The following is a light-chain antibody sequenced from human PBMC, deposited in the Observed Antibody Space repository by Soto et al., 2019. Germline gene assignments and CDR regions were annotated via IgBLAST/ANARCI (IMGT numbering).Light chain of an antibody. CDR1: QGISQW. CDR2: GAF. Sequence: DIQMTQYPSSVAAAVGDRVTITCRASQGISQWLAWYQHKPGTAPKLLIFGAFSLQRGVSSSVAGAGFGADFTLTIKSLQPEDVATYYCQQFGHFPQAFGQGTKVEI. CDR3: QQFGHFPQA. V-gene: IGKV1-12*01. J-gene: IGKJ1*01.